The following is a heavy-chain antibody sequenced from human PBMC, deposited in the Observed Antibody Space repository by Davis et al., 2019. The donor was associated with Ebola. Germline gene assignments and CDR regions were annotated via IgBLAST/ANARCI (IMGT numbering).Heavy chain of an antibody. J-gene: IGHJ6*03. V-gene: IGHV4-59*08. CDR3: ARTGITSYLYYYMDV. Sequence: GSLRLSCTVSGGSISSHYWSWIRQPPGKGLEWIGYIYYSGSTYYNPSLKSRVTMSIDTSKNQFSLKVSSVTAADTAVYYCARTGITSYLYYYMDVWGKGTTVTVSS. D-gene: IGHD1-7*01. CDR1: GGSISSHY. CDR2: IYYSGST.